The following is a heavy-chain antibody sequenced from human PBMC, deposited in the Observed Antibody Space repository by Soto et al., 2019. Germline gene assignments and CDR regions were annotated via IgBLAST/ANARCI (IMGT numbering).Heavy chain of an antibody. CDR1: GFTFSSYG. V-gene: IGHV3-30*03. D-gene: IGHD3-3*01. Sequence: PGGSLRLSCAASGFTFSSYGMHWVRQAPGKGLEWVAVISYDGSNKYYADSVKGRFTISRDNSKNTLYLQMNSLRAEDTAVYYCASGADFWSGYRPIDYWGQGTLVTVPQ. CDR2: ISYDGSNK. J-gene: IGHJ4*02. CDR3: ASGADFWSGYRPIDY.